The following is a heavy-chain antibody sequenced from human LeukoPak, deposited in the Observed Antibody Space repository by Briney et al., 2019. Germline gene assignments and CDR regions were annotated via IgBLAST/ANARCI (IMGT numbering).Heavy chain of an antibody. CDR2: IYYSGST. Sequence: KLSETLSLTSTVSGGSISSYYWSWIRQPPGKGLEWIGYIYYSGSTNYNPSLKSRVTISVDTSKNQFSLKLSSVTAADTAVYYWARLTASDSSGVDYWGQGTLVTVSS. J-gene: IGHJ4*02. CDR3: ARLTASDSSGVDY. V-gene: IGHV4-59*08. D-gene: IGHD6-19*01. CDR1: GGSISSYY.